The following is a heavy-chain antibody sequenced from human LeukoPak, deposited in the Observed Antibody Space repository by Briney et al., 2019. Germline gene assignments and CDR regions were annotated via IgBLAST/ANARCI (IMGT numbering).Heavy chain of an antibody. V-gene: IGHV4-34*01. CDR3: ARGNYDFWSGSKLYYYYGMDV. CDR1: GGSFSGYY. D-gene: IGHD3-3*01. Sequence: SETLSLTCAVYGGSFSGYYWSWIRQPPGKGLEWIGEINHSGSTNYNPSLKSRVTISVDTSKNQFSPKLSSVTAADTAVYYCARGNYDFWSGSKLYYYYGMDVWGQGTTVTVSS. J-gene: IGHJ6*02. CDR2: INHSGST.